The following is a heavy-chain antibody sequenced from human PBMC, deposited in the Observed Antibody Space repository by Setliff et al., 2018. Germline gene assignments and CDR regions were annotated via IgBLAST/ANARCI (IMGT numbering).Heavy chain of an antibody. CDR2: VYTNGGS. D-gene: IGHD1-1*01. V-gene: IGHV4-61*02. CDR1: GGSIGSGSYY. Sequence: SETLSLTCTVSGGSIGSGSYYWSWIRHPAGKGLEWIGRVYTNGGSDYNPFLKSRVSISLDTSKNQFSLKLISVTAADTAVYYCARANKKLDYYYYYYMDVWGKGTTVTSP. CDR3: ARANKKLDYYYYYYMDV. J-gene: IGHJ6*03.